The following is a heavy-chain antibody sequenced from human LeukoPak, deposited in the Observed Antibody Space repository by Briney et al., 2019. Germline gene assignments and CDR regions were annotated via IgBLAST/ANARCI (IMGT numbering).Heavy chain of an antibody. Sequence: GASVTVSFTASGYTFTIYGISWVRQAPGQGLEWMGWISACNGNTNYAQKLQGRVTMTTDTSTSTAYMELRSLRSDDTAVYYCARDTDTAMVPYYYYYGMDVWGQGTTVTVSS. CDR1: GYTFTIYG. D-gene: IGHD5-18*01. J-gene: IGHJ6*02. CDR2: ISACNGNT. V-gene: IGHV1-18*01. CDR3: ARDTDTAMVPYYYYYGMDV.